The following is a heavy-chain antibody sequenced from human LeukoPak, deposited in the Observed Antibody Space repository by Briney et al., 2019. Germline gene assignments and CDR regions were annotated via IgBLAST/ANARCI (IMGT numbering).Heavy chain of an antibody. CDR1: GFSLSNYG. CDR2: LLYDGNTK. V-gene: IGHV3-33*01. D-gene: IGHD1-14*01. CDR3: ARDHRPEIQYYYMDV. Sequence: GGSLRLSCAASGFSLSNYGMHWVRQAPGKGLEWVAALLYDGNTKHYADSVKGRFTISRDISKNTFFLQMNSLTAEDTAVYYCARDHRPEIQYYYMDVWGKGTTVAVSS. J-gene: IGHJ6*03.